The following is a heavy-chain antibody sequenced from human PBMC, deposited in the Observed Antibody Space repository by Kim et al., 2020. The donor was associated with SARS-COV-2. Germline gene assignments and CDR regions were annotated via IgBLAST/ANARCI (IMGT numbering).Heavy chain of an antibody. J-gene: IGHJ4*02. CDR1: GYRFTSYW. CDR3: ARHREMQWLVL. D-gene: IGHD6-19*01. CDR2: IDPSDSYT. V-gene: IGHV5-10-1*01. Sequence: GESLKISCKGSGYRFTSYWISWVRQMPGKGLEWMGRIDPSDSYTNYSPSFQGHVTISADKSISTAYPQWSSLKASDTAMYYCARHREMQWLVLWGQGTLVTVSS.